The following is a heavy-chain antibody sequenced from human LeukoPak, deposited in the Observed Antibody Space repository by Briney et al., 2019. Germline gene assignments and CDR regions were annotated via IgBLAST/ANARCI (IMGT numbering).Heavy chain of an antibody. CDR2: IYYTGKT. V-gene: IGHV4-39*02. J-gene: IGHJ1*01. Sequence: PSGTLSLTCTVSGDFISSSSYYWGWIRQPPGKGLEWIGDIYYTGKTYYNPSLKSRVFISIDTSKNYFSLNLNFVTAADTAVYYCARRRYYDSTGYFEWGRGSLVTVSS. D-gene: IGHD3-22*01. CDR1: GDFISSSSYY. CDR3: ARRRYYDSTGYFE.